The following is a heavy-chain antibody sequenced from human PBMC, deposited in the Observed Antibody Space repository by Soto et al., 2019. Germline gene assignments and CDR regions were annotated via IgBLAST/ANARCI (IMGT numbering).Heavy chain of an antibody. CDR2: ISGYDGHT. CDR3: ARVVPIASNTYNPTWP. V-gene: IGHV1-18*04. J-gene: IGHJ5*02. D-gene: IGHD1-1*01. CDR1: GYTFTSFG. Sequence: ASVKVSCKASGYTFTSFGISWVRQAPGQGLEWMGLISGYDGHTEYGQKFQGRVTMTTDTSTSTAYMDLRSLTSDDTAMYFCARVVPIASNTYNPTWPWGQGTLVTSPQ.